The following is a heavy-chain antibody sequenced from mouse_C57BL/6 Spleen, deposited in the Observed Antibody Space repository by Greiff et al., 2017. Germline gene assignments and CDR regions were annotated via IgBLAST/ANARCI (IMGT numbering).Heavy chain of an antibody. Sequence: QVQLQQPGAELVRPGTSVKLSCKASGYTFTSYWMHWVKQRPGQGLEWIGVIDPSDSYTNYNQKFKGKATLTVDTSSSTAYMQLSSLTSEDSAVYYCASGRLAIDYWGQGTTLTVSS. V-gene: IGHV1-59*01. CDR2: IDPSDSYT. CDR3: ASGRLAIDY. J-gene: IGHJ2*01. CDR1: GYTFTSYW.